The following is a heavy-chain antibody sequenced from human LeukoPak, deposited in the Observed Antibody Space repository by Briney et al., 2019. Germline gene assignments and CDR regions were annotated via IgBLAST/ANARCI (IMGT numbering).Heavy chain of an antibody. CDR1: GDSISRYY. J-gene: IGHJ5*02. CDR3: ARDSGTTGEVKFDP. V-gene: IGHV4-4*07. Sequence: PSETLSLTCTVSGDSISRYYWSWIRQPAGKGLEWIGRIYNGGIITYNPSLKSRVTMSIDTSNNQFSLRLRFVTATDTAVYYCARDSGTTGEVKFDPWGQGTLVTVSS. D-gene: IGHD3-10*01. CDR2: IYNGGII.